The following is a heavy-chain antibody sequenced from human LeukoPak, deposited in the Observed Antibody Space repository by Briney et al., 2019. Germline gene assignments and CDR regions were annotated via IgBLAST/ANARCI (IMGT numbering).Heavy chain of an antibody. Sequence: SETLSLTCAVYGGSFSGYYWSWIRQLPGKGLEWIGEINHSGSTDYNPSLKSRVAISVDTSKNQFSLKLSSVTAADTAVYYCARGDYYGSGGYWGQGTLVTVSS. CDR1: GGSFSGYY. CDR2: INHSGST. V-gene: IGHV4-34*01. CDR3: ARGDYYGSGGY. J-gene: IGHJ4*02. D-gene: IGHD3-10*01.